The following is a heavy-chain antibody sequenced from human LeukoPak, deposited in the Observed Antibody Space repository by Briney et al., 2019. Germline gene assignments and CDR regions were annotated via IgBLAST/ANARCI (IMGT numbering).Heavy chain of an antibody. Sequence: GGSLRLSCAVSGLTLSSSWMDWLRQDPEKGLVWVSRIKSDGITITYADSVKGRFTISRDNAKNTLYLQMNSLRAEDTAVYYCLRDLNWSLDQCGQGTLVTVSS. CDR3: LRDLNWSLDQ. D-gene: IGHD1-20*01. CDR1: GLTLSSSW. CDR2: IKSDGITI. J-gene: IGHJ4*02. V-gene: IGHV3-74*01.